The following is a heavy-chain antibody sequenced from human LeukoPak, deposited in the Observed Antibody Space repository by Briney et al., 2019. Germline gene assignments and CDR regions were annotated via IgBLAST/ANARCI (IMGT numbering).Heavy chain of an antibody. CDR1: GFTLGDYN. J-gene: IGHJ4*02. V-gene: IGHV3-21*01. Sequence: PGGSLRLSCVASGFTLGDYNMNWVRQAPGKGLEWVSAITRSSTYMNYADSLKGRFTISRDNAKNSMYLQMNSLTAEDTAVYYCARDRGYCRGTTCYAYYFDSWGQGTLVTVSS. CDR2: ITRSSTYM. D-gene: IGHD2-2*01. CDR3: ARDRGYCRGTTCYAYYFDS.